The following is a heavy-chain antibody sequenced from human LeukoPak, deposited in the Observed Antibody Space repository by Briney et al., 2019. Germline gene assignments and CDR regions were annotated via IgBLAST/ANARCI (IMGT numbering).Heavy chain of an antibody. Sequence: AGGSLRLSCAASGFTFSSYSMNWVRQAPRKGLEWVSSISSSSSYIYYADSVKGRFTISRDNAKNSLYLQMNSLRAEDTAVYYCARDTHYDFWSGYQSFDYWGQGTLVTVSS. J-gene: IGHJ4*02. D-gene: IGHD3-3*01. CDR3: ARDTHYDFWSGYQSFDY. CDR2: ISSSSSYI. V-gene: IGHV3-21*01. CDR1: GFTFSSYS.